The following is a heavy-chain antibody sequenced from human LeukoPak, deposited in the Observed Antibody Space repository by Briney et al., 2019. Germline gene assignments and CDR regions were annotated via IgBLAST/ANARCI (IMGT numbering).Heavy chain of an antibody. CDR3: ARARCSSTSCYRGVNYYYYYYMDV. V-gene: IGHV1-69*05. J-gene: IGHJ6*03. CDR1: GGTFSSYA. CDR2: TIPIFGTA. D-gene: IGHD2-2*01. Sequence: GASVKVSCKASGGTFSSYAISWVRQAPGQGLEWMGGTIPIFGTANYAQKFQGRVTITTDESTSTAYMELSSLRSEDTAVYYCARARCSSTSCYRGVNYYYYYYMDVWGKGTTVTVSS.